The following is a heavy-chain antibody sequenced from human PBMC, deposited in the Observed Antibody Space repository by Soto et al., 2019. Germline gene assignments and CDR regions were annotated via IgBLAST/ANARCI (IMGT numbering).Heavy chain of an antibody. Sequence: QVQLVETGGGVVQPGRSLRLSCVASGFTFSTHAMHWVRQAPGKGLEWVAVVWSDGNKQYYADSVMGRFTISRDNSRNTLYLQMNSLRAEDTALYFCASGPPSSGWYRNIYYYYGWDAWGQGTTVTVTS. V-gene: IGHV3-33*01. CDR3: ASGPPSSGWYRNIYYYYGWDA. J-gene: IGHJ6*02. D-gene: IGHD6-19*01. CDR1: GFTFSTHA. CDR2: VWSDGNKQ.